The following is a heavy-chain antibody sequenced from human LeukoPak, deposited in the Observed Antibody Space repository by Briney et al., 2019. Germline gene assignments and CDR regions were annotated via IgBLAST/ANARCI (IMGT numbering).Heavy chain of an antibody. CDR3: ARDGTSTDDY. CDR2: ISGNNDNP. D-gene: IGHD2-2*01. CDR1: GYTFSNFG. Sequence: ASVRVSCKTSGYTFSNFGINGVRQAPGQGLEWMGWISGNNDNPNYGQKFQGRFTVTTDSSTSTAHMELRNLRFDDTAVYYCARDGTSTDDYWGQGTLVTVSS. J-gene: IGHJ4*02. V-gene: IGHV1-18*01.